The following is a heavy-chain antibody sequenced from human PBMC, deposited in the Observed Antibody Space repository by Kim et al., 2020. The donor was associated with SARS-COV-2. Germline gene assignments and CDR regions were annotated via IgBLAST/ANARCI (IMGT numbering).Heavy chain of an antibody. CDR2: IYYSGST. CDR1: GGSISSGGYY. V-gene: IGHV4-31*03. J-gene: IGHJ4*02. CDR3: ARAPGQYGDYVFGY. D-gene: IGHD4-17*01. Sequence: SETLSLTCTVSGGSISSGGYYWSWIRQHPGKGLEWIGYIYYSGSTYYNPSLKSRVTISVDTSKNQFSLKLSSVTAADTAVYYCARAPGQYGDYVFGYWGQGTLVTVSS.